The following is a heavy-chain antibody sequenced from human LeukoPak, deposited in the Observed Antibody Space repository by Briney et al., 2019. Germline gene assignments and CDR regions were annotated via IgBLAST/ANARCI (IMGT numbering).Heavy chain of an antibody. J-gene: IGHJ4*02. CDR2: IYTSGST. CDR3: ARSSIAARNFDY. Sequence: SETLSLTCTVSGGSISSGSYYWSWIRQPAGKGLEWIGRIYTSGSTNYNPSLKSRVTISVDTSKNQFSLKLSSVTAADTAVYYCARSSIAARNFDYWGQGTLVTVSS. CDR1: GGSISSGSYY. D-gene: IGHD6-6*01. V-gene: IGHV4-61*02.